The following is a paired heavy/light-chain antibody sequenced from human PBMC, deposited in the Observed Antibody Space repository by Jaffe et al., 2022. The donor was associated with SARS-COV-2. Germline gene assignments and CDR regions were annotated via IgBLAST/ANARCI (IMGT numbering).Heavy chain of an antibody. CDR3: ARALTGARGGGWYFFKGLDV. D-gene: IGHD3-9*01. Sequence: EVQLVQSGAEVKKPGESLKISCKGSGYTFSNYWIGWVRQMPGKGLEWMGIIHPGDSDTRYSPFFEGQVTISADESISTAYLQWSSLRAPDTAMYYCARALTGARGGGWYFFKGLDVWGQGTTVTVSS. CDR1: GYTFSNYW. V-gene: IGHV5-51*01. J-gene: IGHJ6*02. CDR2: IHPGDSDT.
Light chain of an antibody. CDR1: QSVPTTY. J-gene: IGKJ1*01. V-gene: IGKV3-20*01. Sequence: EIVLTQSPGTLSLSPGERATLSCRASQSVPTTYLAWYQQRPGQAPRLLIYGAFSRATGIPDRFSGSGSGTDFTLTISRLEPEDFAVYFCQQYGNSPTFGQGTRVDIK. CDR2: GAF. CDR3: QQYGNSPT.